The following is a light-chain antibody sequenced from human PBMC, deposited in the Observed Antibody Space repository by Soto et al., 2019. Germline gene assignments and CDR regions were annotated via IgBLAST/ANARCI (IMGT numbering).Light chain of an antibody. V-gene: IGKV3-15*01. CDR3: QQYENLWT. CDR1: QSVSTY. J-gene: IGKJ1*01. CDR2: GAS. Sequence: EIVMTQSPAALYVSPGERATLSCRASQSVSTYLAWYQQKPGLAPRLLIYGASTRATGIPARFSGGGSGTEFTLTITSLQSEDSPVYYCQQYENLWTFGQGTKADIK.